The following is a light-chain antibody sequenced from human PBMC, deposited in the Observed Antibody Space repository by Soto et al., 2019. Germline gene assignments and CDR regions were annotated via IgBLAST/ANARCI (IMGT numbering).Light chain of an antibody. CDR1: QSISSY. CDR3: QQGYSTPL. CDR2: AAS. V-gene: IGKV1-39*01. J-gene: IGKJ4*01. Sequence: DIPMTQSPSSLSASVGDRVTITCRASQSISSYLNWYQQKPGKAPKLLIYAASSLQSGVPSRFSGSGSGTDFTLTISSLQPEDFATYYCQQGYSTPLFGGGTKVEIK.